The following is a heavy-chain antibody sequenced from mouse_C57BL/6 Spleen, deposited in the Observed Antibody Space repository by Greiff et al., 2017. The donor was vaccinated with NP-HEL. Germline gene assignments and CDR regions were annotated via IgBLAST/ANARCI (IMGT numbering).Heavy chain of an antibody. J-gene: IGHJ2*01. Sequence: QVQLQQPGAELVMPGASVKLSCKASGYTFTSYWMHWVKQRPGQGLEWIGEIDPSDSYTNYNQKFKGKSTLTVDKSSSTAYMQLSSLTSEDSAVYYCARSGYYGSSYFDYWGQGTTLTVSS. CDR2: IDPSDSYT. CDR1: GYTFTSYW. V-gene: IGHV1-69*01. D-gene: IGHD1-1*01. CDR3: ARSGYYGSSYFDY.